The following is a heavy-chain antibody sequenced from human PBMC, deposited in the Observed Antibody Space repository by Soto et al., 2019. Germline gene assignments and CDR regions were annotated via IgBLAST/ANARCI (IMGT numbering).Heavy chain of an antibody. Sequence: GGSLRLSCAASGFTVSSNYMSWVRQAPGKGLEWVSVIYSGGSTYYADSVKGRFTISRDNSKNTLYLQMNSLRAEDTAVYYCARVTDSSGWYGHDAFDIWGQGTMVTVSS. CDR3: ARVTDSSGWYGHDAFDI. CDR1: GFTVSSNY. CDR2: IYSGGST. D-gene: IGHD6-19*01. V-gene: IGHV3-66*01. J-gene: IGHJ3*02.